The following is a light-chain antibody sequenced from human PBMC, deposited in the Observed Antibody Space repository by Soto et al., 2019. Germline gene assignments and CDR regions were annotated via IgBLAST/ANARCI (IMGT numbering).Light chain of an antibody. V-gene: IGLV2-14*03. CDR2: DVS. Sequence: QSVLTQPASVSGSPGQSITISCTGTSSDVGGYNYVSWYQHHPGKAPKLMIYDVSNRPSGVSNRFSGSKSGNTASLPISGQQPEDEADYYCSSYTTSNTRQIVFGTGTKLTVL. J-gene: IGLJ1*01. CDR1: SSDVGGYNY. CDR3: SSYTTSNTRQIV.